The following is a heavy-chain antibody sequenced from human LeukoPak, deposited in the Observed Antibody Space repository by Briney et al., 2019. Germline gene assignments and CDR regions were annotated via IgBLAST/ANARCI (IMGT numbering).Heavy chain of an antibody. Sequence: SETLSLTCTVSGGSTSSYYWSWIRQPPGKGLEWIGYIYYSGSTNYNPSLKSRVTISVDTSKNQFSLKLSSVTAADTAVYYCARDPKSGGLFDYWGQGTLVTVSS. V-gene: IGHV4-59*01. CDR3: ARDPKSGGLFDY. D-gene: IGHD1-26*01. CDR2: IYYSGST. J-gene: IGHJ4*02. CDR1: GGSTSSYY.